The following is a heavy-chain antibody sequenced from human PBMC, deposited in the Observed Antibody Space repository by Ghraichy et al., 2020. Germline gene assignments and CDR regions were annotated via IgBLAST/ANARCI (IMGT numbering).Heavy chain of an antibody. D-gene: IGHD3-3*01. CDR2: IKQDGSEK. Sequence: GGSLRLSCAAFGFTFSSYWMSWVRQAPGKGLEWVANIKQDGSEKYYVDSVKGRFTISRDNAKNSLYLQMNSLRAEDTAVYYCARDGGFLEWLSGYGMDVWGQGTSVTVSS. CDR3: ARDGGFLEWLSGYGMDV. V-gene: IGHV3-7*01. J-gene: IGHJ6*02. CDR1: GFTFSSYW.